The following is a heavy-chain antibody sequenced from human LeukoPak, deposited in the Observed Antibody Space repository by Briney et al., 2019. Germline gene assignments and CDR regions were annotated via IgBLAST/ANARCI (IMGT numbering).Heavy chain of an antibody. Sequence: GPVKVSCKASGYTFTGYYMHWVRQAPGQGPEWMGWINPNSGGTNYAQKFQDRITMARDTSTSTVYMELSSLRSEDTAVYYCARPNGLDALDIWGQGTMVTVSS. V-gene: IGHV1-2*02. J-gene: IGHJ3*02. CDR1: GYTFTGYY. CDR2: INPNSGGT. D-gene: IGHD3/OR15-3a*01. CDR3: ARPNGLDALDI.